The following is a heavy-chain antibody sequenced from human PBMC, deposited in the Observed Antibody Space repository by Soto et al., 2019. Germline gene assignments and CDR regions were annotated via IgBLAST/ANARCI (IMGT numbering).Heavy chain of an antibody. Sequence: GASVKVSCKASGGTFSIYAIIWVRQAPGQGLEWMGGIIPIFGTANYAQKFQGRVTITADESTSTAYMELSSLRSEDTAVYYCARVAAAGPAEYFQHWGQGTLVTVSS. V-gene: IGHV1-69*13. J-gene: IGHJ1*01. CDR3: ARVAAAGPAEYFQH. CDR1: GGTFSIYA. D-gene: IGHD6-13*01. CDR2: IIPIFGTA.